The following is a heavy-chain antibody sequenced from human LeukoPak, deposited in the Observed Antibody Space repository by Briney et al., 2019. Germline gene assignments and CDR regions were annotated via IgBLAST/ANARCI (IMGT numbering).Heavy chain of an antibody. Sequence: PSETLSLTCTVSGGSTSSGGYFWSWIRQHPGKGLEYIGYISYTGNTYYNPSLKSRVTISLDTSKNQFSLRLSSVTAADTAVYYCGRALYGSGTRRIMDVWGQGTTVTVSS. CDR2: ISYTGNT. J-gene: IGHJ6*02. D-gene: IGHD3-10*01. CDR1: GGSTSSGGYF. V-gene: IGHV4-31*03. CDR3: GRALYGSGTRRIMDV.